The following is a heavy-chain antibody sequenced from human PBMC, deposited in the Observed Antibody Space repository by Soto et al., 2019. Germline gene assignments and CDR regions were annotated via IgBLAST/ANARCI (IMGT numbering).Heavy chain of an antibody. Sequence: SETLSLTCTVSGGSISSYYWSWIRQPPGKGLEWIGYIYYSGSTNYNPSLKSRVTIPVDTSKNQFSLKLSSVTAADTAVYYCARVWEYSYGSYYFDYWGQGTLVTVSS. J-gene: IGHJ4*02. CDR3: ARVWEYSYGSYYFDY. V-gene: IGHV4-59*01. CDR1: GGSISSYY. D-gene: IGHD5-18*01. CDR2: IYYSGST.